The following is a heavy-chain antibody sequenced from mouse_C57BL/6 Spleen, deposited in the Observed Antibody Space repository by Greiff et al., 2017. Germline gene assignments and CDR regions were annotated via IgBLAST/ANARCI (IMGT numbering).Heavy chain of an antibody. CDR3: ARDSNYEEDAMDY. V-gene: IGHV1-55*01. J-gene: IGHJ4*01. Sequence: QVQLQQPGAELVKPGASVKMSCKASGYTFTSYWITWVKQRPGQGLEWIGDIYPGSGSTNYNEKFKSKATLTVDTSSSTAYMQLSSLTSEDSAVYYCARDSNYEEDAMDYGGQGTSVTVSS. D-gene: IGHD2-5*01. CDR2: IYPGSGST. CDR1: GYTFTSYW.